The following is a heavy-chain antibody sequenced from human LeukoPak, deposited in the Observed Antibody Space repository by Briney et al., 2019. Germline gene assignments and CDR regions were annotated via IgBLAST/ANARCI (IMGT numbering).Heavy chain of an antibody. CDR1: GFTFGSYG. D-gene: IGHD2-15*01. V-gene: IGHV3-30*02. CDR2: IRYDGSNK. CDR3: AKGDISTARVYFDY. Sequence: GGSLRLSCAASGFTFGSYGMHWVRQAPGKGLEWVAFIRYDGSNKYYADSVKGRFTISRDNSKNTLYLQMNSLGAEDTALYYCAKGDISTARVYFDYWGQGTLVTVSS. J-gene: IGHJ4*02.